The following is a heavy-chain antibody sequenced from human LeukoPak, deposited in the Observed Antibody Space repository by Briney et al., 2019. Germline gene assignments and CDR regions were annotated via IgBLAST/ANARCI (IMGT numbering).Heavy chain of an antibody. CDR2: ILGSGGST. CDR3: AKWGDYDVLTGYYVPDY. J-gene: IGHJ4*02. D-gene: IGHD3-9*01. Sequence: QPGACLRLSCAASGFTFSNYAMSWVRQAPGKGLEWVSAILGSGGSTYYADSVKGRFTVSRDNSKSTLYLQMNSLRAEDTALYYCAKWGDYDVLTGYYVPDYWGQGTLVTVSS. V-gene: IGHV3-23*01. CDR1: GFTFSNYA.